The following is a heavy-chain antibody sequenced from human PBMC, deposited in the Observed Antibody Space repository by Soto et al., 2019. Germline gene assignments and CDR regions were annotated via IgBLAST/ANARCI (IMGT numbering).Heavy chain of an antibody. CDR1: GGSISTSSYY. D-gene: IGHD5-12*01. CDR2: IYYSGST. Sequence: SETLSLTCTVSGGSISTSSYYWGWIRQPPGKGLEWIGSIYYSGSTYYNPSLKSRVTISVDTSKNQFSLKLSSVTAADTAVYYCVRHAQWIIRAYWGQGSLLTVS. CDR3: VRHAQWIIRAY. V-gene: IGHV4-39*01. J-gene: IGHJ4*02.